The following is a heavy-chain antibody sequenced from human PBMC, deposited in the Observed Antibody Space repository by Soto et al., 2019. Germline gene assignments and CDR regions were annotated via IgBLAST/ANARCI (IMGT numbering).Heavy chain of an antibody. J-gene: IGHJ4*02. CDR2: ISYDGSNK. D-gene: IGHD5-12*01. Sequence: GGSLRLSCAASGFTFSSYGMHWVRQAPGKGLEWVAVISYDGSNKYYADSVKGRFTISRDNSKNTLYLQMNSLRAEDTAVYYCAKDSQYSGYDGCFDYWGQGTLVTVSS. CDR1: GFTFSSYG. V-gene: IGHV3-30*18. CDR3: AKDSQYSGYDGCFDY.